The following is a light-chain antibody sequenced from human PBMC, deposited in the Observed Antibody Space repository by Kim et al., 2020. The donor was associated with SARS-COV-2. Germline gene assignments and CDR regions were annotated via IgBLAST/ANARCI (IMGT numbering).Light chain of an antibody. CDR1: DLGYKY. Sequence: SYELAQSPPVSVSPGQTASITCSGDDLGYKYVCWYQQKPGQSPVLVIYHRNRRPSGIPERFSGSISGNTATLTISGTQAMDEADYYCQAWDRSTVV. V-gene: IGLV3-1*01. J-gene: IGLJ2*01. CDR2: HRN. CDR3: QAWDRSTVV.